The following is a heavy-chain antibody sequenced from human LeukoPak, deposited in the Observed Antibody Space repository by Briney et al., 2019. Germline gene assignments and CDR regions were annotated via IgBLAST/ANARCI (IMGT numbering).Heavy chain of an antibody. D-gene: IGHD1-26*01. Sequence: GGSLTFYCAASGFTCSSNAMSWVRQAPGKGLEWVSAISGSGGSTYYADSVKGRFTISRDNSKNTLYLQMNSLRAEDTAVYYCAKDSGSYYFDYWGQGNLVTVSS. J-gene: IGHJ4*02. CDR2: ISGSGGST. CDR3: AKDSGSYYFDY. V-gene: IGHV3-23*01. CDR1: GFTCSSNA.